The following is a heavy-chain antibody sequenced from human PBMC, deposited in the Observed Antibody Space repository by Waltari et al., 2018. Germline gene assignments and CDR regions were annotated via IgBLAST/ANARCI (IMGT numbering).Heavy chain of an antibody. CDR1: GFTFSTYW. D-gene: IGHD1-26*01. CDR3: ARDKIVGPTIFDS. V-gene: IGHV3-7*03. Sequence: EVQLVESGGGLVQPGGSLRLSCAVSGFTFSTYWMSWVRQTPGKGVEWVAKQRQYGSETHYVESVKGLFTISRDNSRNSLYLQMNSLRVEDTALYYCARDKIVGPTIFDSWGQGTLVTVSS. CDR2: QRQYGSET. J-gene: IGHJ4*02.